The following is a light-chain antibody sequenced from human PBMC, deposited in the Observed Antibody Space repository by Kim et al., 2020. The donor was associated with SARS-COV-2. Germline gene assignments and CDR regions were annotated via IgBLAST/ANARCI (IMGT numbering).Light chain of an antibody. Sequence: IVLTQSPGTLSLSPGERAILSCRASQSVSNNYLPWFQQKPGQAPRLLIYGASSRATGIPDRFSVRGPGTDFTLTISRLEPEDFAVSFCQHYGTSPPGTFGQGTKLEI. CDR3: QHYGTSPPGT. CDR2: GAS. CDR1: QSVSNNY. J-gene: IGKJ2*01. V-gene: IGKV3-20*01.